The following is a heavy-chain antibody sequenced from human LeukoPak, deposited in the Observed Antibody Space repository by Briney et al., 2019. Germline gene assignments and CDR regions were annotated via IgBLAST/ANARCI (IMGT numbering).Heavy chain of an antibody. CDR3: AAGTAADF. CDR2: ISSSSSYT. Sequence: GGSLRLSCVVSGIPFSDYYMNWIRKAPGKGLEWISYISSSSSYTDYADSVKGRFTISRDNAKSALYLQVHSLRLEDTAVYYCAAGTAADFWGQGTLVTVSS. J-gene: IGHJ4*02. D-gene: IGHD6-13*01. CDR1: GIPFSDYY. V-gene: IGHV3-11*03.